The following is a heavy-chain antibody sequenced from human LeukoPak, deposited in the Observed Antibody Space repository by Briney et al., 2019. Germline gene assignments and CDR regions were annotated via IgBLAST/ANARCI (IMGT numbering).Heavy chain of an antibody. CDR3: AHRDTTMVRVDY. Sequence: GGSLRLSCAASGFTFRNASMSWVRQAPGKGLEWVGRIKSKTHGGTIDYAAPVKDRFTISRDDSKNTLYLQMDSLTTEDTAVYFCAHRDTTMVRVDYWGQGTLVTVSS. D-gene: IGHD5-18*01. V-gene: IGHV3-15*01. CDR1: GFTFRNAS. CDR2: IKSKTHGGTI. J-gene: IGHJ4*02.